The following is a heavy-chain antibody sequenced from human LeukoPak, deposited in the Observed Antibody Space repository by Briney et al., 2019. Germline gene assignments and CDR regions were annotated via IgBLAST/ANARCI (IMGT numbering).Heavy chain of an antibody. D-gene: IGHD4-23*01. CDR2: ISSNGGST. CDR1: GFPFSSYA. CDR3: ARATNSYGGNSDY. Sequence: GGSLRLSCAASGFPFSSYAMHWVRQAPGKGLEYVSAISSNGGSTSYANSVKGRFTISRDNSKNTLYLQMGSLRADDMAVYYCARATNSYGGNSDYWGQGTLVTVSS. V-gene: IGHV3-64*01. J-gene: IGHJ4*02.